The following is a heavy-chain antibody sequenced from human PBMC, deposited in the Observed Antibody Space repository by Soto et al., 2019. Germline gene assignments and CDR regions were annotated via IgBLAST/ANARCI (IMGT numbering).Heavy chain of an antibody. CDR1: GGSFSGYY. V-gene: IGHV4-34*01. D-gene: IGHD3-10*01. Sequence: SEILSLTCAVYGGSFSGYYWSWIRQPPGKGLEWIGEINHSGSTNYNPSLKSRVTISVDTSKNQFSLKLSSVTAADTAVYYCARGLLWFGEFPLWSYWGQGTLVTVSS. CDR2: INHSGST. J-gene: IGHJ4*02. CDR3: ARGLLWFGEFPLWSY.